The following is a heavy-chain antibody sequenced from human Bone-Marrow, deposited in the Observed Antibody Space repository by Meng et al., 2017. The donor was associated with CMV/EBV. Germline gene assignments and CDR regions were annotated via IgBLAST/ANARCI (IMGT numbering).Heavy chain of an antibody. J-gene: IGHJ4*02. V-gene: IGHV5-51*01. Sequence: GGSLRLSCKGSGYSFTTYWIGWVRQMPGKGLEWTGTIYPGDSDTRYSPSFQGQVTISADKSVSTAYLQWSSLKASDSAMYYCVRQATADYWGQGTLVTVSS. D-gene: IGHD1-26*01. CDR2: IYPGDSDT. CDR3: VRQATADY. CDR1: GYSFTTYW.